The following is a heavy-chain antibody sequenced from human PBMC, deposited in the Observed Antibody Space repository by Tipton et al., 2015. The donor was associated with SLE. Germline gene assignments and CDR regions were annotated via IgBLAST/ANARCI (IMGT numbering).Heavy chain of an antibody. J-gene: IGHJ4*02. Sequence: QVQLVQSGAEVKKPGSSVKVSCKASGGRFRSKDYSWVRQAPGQGIEWMGGIIPMSGRANYAQKFQGRVTITTDESTSTVYMELSSLRSEDTAVYYCATGLQVYDYWGQGTLVTVSS. CDR1: GGRFRSKD. CDR3: ATGLQVYDY. D-gene: IGHD4-11*01. CDR2: IIPMSGRA. V-gene: IGHV1-69*01.